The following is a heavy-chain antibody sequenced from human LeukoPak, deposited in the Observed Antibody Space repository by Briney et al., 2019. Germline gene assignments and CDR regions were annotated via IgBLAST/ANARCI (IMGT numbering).Heavy chain of an antibody. Sequence: PSETLSLTCTVSGGSISSSGYYWGWIRQPPGKGLEWIGSIYYSGSTYYNPSLKSRVTISVDTSKNQFSLKLSSVTAADTAVYYCATSLEWLLPFDYWGQGTLVTVSS. V-gene: IGHV4-39*01. CDR2: IYYSGST. CDR1: GGSISSSGYY. J-gene: IGHJ4*02. CDR3: ATSLEWLLPFDY. D-gene: IGHD3-3*01.